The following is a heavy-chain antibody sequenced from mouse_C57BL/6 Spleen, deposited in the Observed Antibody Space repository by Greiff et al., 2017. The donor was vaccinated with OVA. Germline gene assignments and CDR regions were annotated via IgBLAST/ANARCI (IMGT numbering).Heavy chain of an antibody. CDR1: GFTFTDYY. D-gene: IGHD2-4*01. V-gene: IGHV1-36*01. J-gene: IGHJ4*01. CDR3: ARWDYDGYYAMDY. Sequence: EVQGVESGPVLVKPGPSVKISCKASGFTFTDYYMHWVKQSHGKSLEWIGLVYPYNGGTSYNQKFKGKATLTVDTSSSTAYMELNSLTSEDSAVYYCARWDYDGYYAMDYWGQGTSVTVSS. CDR2: VYPYNGGT.